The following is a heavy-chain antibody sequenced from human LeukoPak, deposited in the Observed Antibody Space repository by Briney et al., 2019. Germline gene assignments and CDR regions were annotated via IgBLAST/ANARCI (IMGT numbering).Heavy chain of an antibody. D-gene: IGHD4-17*01. CDR1: GGSISSYY. CDR3: AREGGLGRTTVTPNI. CDR2: IYYSGST. V-gene: IGHV4-59*01. Sequence: KPSETLSLTCTVSGGSISSYYWSWNRQPPGKGLEWIGYIYYSGSTNYNPSLKSRVTISVDTSKNQFSLKLSSVTAADTAVYYCAREGGLGRTTVTPNIWGQGTMVTVSS. J-gene: IGHJ3*02.